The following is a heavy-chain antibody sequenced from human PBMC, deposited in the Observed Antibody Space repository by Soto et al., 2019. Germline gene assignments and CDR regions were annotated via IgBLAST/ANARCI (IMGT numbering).Heavy chain of an antibody. D-gene: IGHD6-19*01. Sequence: GGTLELSCAASEFTFSSYAMSWVRQPSGKGLEWVSAISGSGGSTYDADSVKGRFTISRDNSKDTLYLQMSSLRAEDTVVYYCAKAGQWLVKFDYCGQRTLVTVSS. CDR2: ISGSGGST. V-gene: IGHV3-23*01. CDR3: AKAGQWLVKFDY. CDR1: EFTFSSYA. J-gene: IGHJ4*02.